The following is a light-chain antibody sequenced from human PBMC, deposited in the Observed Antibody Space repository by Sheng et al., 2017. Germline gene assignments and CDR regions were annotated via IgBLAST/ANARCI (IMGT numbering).Light chain of an antibody. Sequence: QSALTQPPSASGSPGQSVTISCTGTSSDVGSYYCVSWYQQHPGKAPKLMIYDVIKRPSGVPDRFSGSKSGNTASLTVSGLQAEDEADYFCASYTGSNTVVFGGGTTLTVL. V-gene: IGLV2-8*01. CDR3: ASYTGSNTVV. CDR2: DVI. J-gene: IGLJ2*01. CDR1: SSDVGSYYC.